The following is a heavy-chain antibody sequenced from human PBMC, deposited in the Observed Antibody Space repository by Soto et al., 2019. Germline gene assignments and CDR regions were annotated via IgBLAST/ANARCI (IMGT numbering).Heavy chain of an antibody. CDR3: ARVRSSGREFDD. D-gene: IGHD6-25*01. CDR1: GYIFTTYS. Sequence: QVQLVQSGAEMKRPGASVILSCKASGYIFTTYSIHWVRQTAGQGLEWMAKVDPRDGSTGYAQKCRGRVSVAWDTSPGTVSMEVSSLTSDDTATYYCARVRSSGREFDDWGQGTQVTVSS. CDR2: VDPRDGST. V-gene: IGHV1-46*01. J-gene: IGHJ4*02.